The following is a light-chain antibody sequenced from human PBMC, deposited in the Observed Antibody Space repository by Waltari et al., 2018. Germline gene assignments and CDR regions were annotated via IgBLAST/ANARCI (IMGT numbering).Light chain of an antibody. CDR2: EDD. CDR3: QSYNDSRRV. CDR1: RCSLADSY. J-gene: IGLJ3*02. V-gene: IGLV6-57*01. Sequence: NFVLTQPHSVSESPGKTVTIPCFRTRCSLADSYVHWYQQRPGSSPTTVIYEDDQRPSGVPDRFSGSVDSSSNSASLTISGLKTEDEADYYCQSYNDSRRVFGGGTKLTVL.